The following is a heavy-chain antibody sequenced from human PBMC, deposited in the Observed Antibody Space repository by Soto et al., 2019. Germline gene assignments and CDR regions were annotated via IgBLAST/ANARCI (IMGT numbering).Heavy chain of an antibody. CDR1: VFAFNTYW. J-gene: IGHJ4*02. D-gene: IGHD1-1*01. CDR2: INGDGSST. CDR3: VRHRNWQLDQF. Sequence: VGSLRLSCASSVFAFNTYWMHCVRQAPGKGLVWVSRINGDGSSTNYADSVKGRFTISRDNAKDTLYLQMNSLRGEDTAVYYCVRHRNWQLDQFWGQGTLVNLS. V-gene: IGHV3-74*01.